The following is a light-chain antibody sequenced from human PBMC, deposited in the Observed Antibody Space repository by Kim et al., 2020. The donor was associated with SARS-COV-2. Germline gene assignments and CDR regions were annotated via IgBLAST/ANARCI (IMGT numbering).Light chain of an antibody. J-gene: IGKJ1*01. Sequence: DIQMTQSPSAMSASVGDRVTITCRASQAISNDLAWFQQKPGKVPKRLIYAASNLHRGVPSRFSGSGSGTEFTLTISSLQPEDFASYCCLQYDDYPWTFGQETELEI. V-gene: IGKV1-17*03. CDR1: QAISND. CDR3: LQYDDYPWT. CDR2: AAS.